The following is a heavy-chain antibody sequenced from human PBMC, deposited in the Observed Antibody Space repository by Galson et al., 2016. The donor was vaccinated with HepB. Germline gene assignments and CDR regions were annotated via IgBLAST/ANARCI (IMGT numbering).Heavy chain of an antibody. CDR3: AKGRRSGCSSTSCYPFDY. J-gene: IGHJ4*02. D-gene: IGHD2-2*01. Sequence: SLRLSCAASGFTFSRYAMNWVRQAPAKGLEWVSAISGSGSSTYYADSVKGRFTISRDKSSNTLYLQMYTLIAEDTAVYYCAKGRRSGCSSTSCYPFDYWGQGTLVTVSS. CDR1: GFTFSRYA. CDR2: ISGSGSST. V-gene: IGHV3-23*01.